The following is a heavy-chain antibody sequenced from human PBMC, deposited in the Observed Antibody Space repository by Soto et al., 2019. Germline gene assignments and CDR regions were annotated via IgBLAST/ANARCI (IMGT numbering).Heavy chain of an antibody. CDR3: VRGGGGYGNGTIDY. V-gene: IGHV4-59*01. CDR1: GGSISNYY. J-gene: IGHJ4*02. CDR2: ISYIGTT. Sequence: SETLSLTCTVSGGSISNYYWSWVRQSPGKGLEWIGYISYIGTTNYNPSLKSRVTISLDTSKNQFSLKLRSVTAADTAVYYCVRGGGGYGNGTIDYWGQGTLVTVSS. D-gene: IGHD5-18*01.